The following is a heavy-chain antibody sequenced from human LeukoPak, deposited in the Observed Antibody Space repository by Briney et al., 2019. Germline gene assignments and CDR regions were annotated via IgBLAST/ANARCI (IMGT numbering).Heavy chain of an antibody. V-gene: IGHV1-2*06. CDR3: ARDPPTEGWDFDL. J-gene: IGHJ2*01. CDR2: INVNSSGT. CDR1: GYTFTGYY. Sequence: ASVKVSCKASGYTFTGYYMHWVRQAPGQGLEWMGRINVNSSGTRYAQKFQGRVTVTRDTSISTAYMEVSRLRSDDTAVYYCARDPPTEGWDFDLWGRGTLVTVSS. D-gene: IGHD2-21*02.